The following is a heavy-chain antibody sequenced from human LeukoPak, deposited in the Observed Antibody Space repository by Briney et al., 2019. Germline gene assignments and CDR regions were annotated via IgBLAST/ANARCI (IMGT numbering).Heavy chain of an antibody. D-gene: IGHD3-10*01. CDR2: IIPYFGTS. V-gene: IGHV1-69*13. Sequence: SVKVSCKASGVTFSRLVVSWVRQAPGQGLEWMGQIIPYFGTSNYAQNFQGRVTLAADEATNTAYMELNRLRSDDTAVYYCTRDAGDYGGSGSYPDYWGQGTLVTVSS. CDR1: GVTFSRLV. CDR3: TRDAGDYGGSGSYPDY. J-gene: IGHJ4*02.